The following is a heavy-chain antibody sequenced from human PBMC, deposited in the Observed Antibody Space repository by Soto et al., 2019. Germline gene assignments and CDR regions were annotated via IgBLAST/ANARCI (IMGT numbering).Heavy chain of an antibody. V-gene: IGHV3-23*01. D-gene: IGHD3-9*01. Sequence: GGSLRLSCAASGFSFRNYATSWVRQAPGKGLEWISTLTGSSSNTYYADSVKGRFAISRDNSRNTLYLQMHSLTAEDTAVYYCANGRATYGLLTHDYWGQGTLVTVSS. CDR2: LTGSSSNT. J-gene: IGHJ4*02. CDR3: ANGRATYGLLTHDY. CDR1: GFSFRNYA.